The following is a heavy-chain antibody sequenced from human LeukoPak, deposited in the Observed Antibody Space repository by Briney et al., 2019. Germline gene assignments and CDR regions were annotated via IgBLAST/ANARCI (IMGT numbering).Heavy chain of an antibody. D-gene: IGHD2-2*02. CDR1: GCSITGYY. J-gene: IGHJ5*02. CDR2: IYNSESI. CDR3: PSHSTSRYTRDWFDP. V-gene: IGHV4-4*07. Sequence: PSEPLCLTCTASGCSITGYYWSWIRQPPGKGLEWIGRIYNSESINYNPPLKSRFTISIDTSTNQFSLNLNPVPTADTAVYYFPSHSTSRYTRDWFDPWGQGALVTVSS.